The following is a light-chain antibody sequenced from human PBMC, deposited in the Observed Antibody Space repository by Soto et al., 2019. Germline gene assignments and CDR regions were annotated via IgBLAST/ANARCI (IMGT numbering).Light chain of an antibody. CDR3: CSYRSSSIYVV. V-gene: IGLV2-23*02. CDR1: SSDVGSYDL. Sequence: QSALTQPASVSGSPGQSITISCTGTSSDVGSYDLVSWYQQHPGKAPKLMIYEVNKRPSGVSNRFSGSKSGNTASLTISGLQAEDEADYYCSYRSSSIYVVFGGGTKVTVL. J-gene: IGLJ2*01. CDR2: EVN.